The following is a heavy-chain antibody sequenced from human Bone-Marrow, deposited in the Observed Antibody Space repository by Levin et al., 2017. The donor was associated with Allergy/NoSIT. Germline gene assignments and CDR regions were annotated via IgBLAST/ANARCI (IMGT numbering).Heavy chain of an antibody. V-gene: IGHV3-7*01. CDR2: IKQDGSEK. J-gene: IGHJ3*02. CDR1: GFSFSSSR. CDR3: ARGFGGYAGVFDI. D-gene: IGHD5-12*01. Sequence: GGSLRLSCAASGFSFSSSRMSWVRQTPGKGLEWVANIKQDGSEKYYVDSVKGRVTISRDNAKKSLYLQMNSLRVEDTAVYFCARGFGGYAGVFDIWGQGTVVTVSS.